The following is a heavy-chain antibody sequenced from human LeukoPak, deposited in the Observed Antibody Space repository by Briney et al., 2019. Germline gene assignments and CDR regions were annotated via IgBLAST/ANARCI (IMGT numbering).Heavy chain of an antibody. Sequence: GGSLRLSCTTSGFTFGDYAMSWVRQAPGKGLEWVSFIRRKAHGGTTEYAASVKGRFSSSRDDSKSIAYLQMNSLKTEDTAVYFCTRVTYYYDNSGYFHFDSWSQGSLVTVSS. CDR1: GFTFGDYA. D-gene: IGHD3-22*01. CDR3: TRVTYYYDNSGYFHFDS. J-gene: IGHJ4*02. V-gene: IGHV3-49*04. CDR2: IRRKAHGGTT.